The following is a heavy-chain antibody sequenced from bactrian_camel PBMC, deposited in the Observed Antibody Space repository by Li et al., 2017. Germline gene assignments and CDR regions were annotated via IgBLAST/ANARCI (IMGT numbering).Heavy chain of an antibody. D-gene: IGHD7*01. CDR2: ISGDGTNA. Sequence: HVQLVESGGGSAQAGGSLSLSCAASGYIIWSYCMGWFRQAPGKGLEWVARISGDGTNAWYTDPVKGRFTMSRDNALNTVSLQMNSLKAEDTALYYCATDGGGENTFWGQGTQVTVS. V-gene: IGHV3-2*01. CDR3: ATDGGGENTF. CDR1: GYIIWSYC. J-gene: IGHJ4*01.